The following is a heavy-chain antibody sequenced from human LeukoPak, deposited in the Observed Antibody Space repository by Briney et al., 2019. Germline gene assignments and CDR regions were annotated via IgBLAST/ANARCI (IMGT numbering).Heavy chain of an antibody. Sequence: SLKPSCKASGASFSSYAISWVRQAPGQGLEWMGRIIPIFGTPNYAQRFQGRVTITADIVSSTAYMEVNNLTSEDTVVYFCAKQGALRQDYYMDIWGNGTTVTVSS. CDR3: AKQGALRQDYYMDI. CDR2: IIPIFGTP. V-gene: IGHV1-69*06. J-gene: IGHJ6*03. CDR1: GASFSSYA. D-gene: IGHD3-10*01.